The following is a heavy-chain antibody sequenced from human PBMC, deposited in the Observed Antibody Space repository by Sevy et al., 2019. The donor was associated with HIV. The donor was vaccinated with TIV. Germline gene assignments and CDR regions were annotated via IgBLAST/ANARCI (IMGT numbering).Heavy chain of an antibody. J-gene: IGHJ6*02. Sequence: ASVKVSCKASGYTFTSYGISWVRQAPGQGLEWMGWISAYNGNTNYAQKLQGRVTMTTDTSTSKAYMELRSLRSDDTAVYYCARDSNYYDSSGYYYYYGMDVWGQGTTVTVSS. CDR1: GYTFTSYG. D-gene: IGHD3-22*01. CDR2: ISAYNGNT. V-gene: IGHV1-18*01. CDR3: ARDSNYYDSSGYYYYYGMDV.